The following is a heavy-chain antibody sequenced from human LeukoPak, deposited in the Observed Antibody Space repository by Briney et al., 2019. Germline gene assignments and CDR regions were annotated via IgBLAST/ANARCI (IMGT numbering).Heavy chain of an antibody. CDR1: GFRFHNFA. J-gene: IGHJ4*02. Sequence: PGGSLRLSCAASGFRFHNFAMSWVRRAPGKGLEWISSIRSSGGGLQFADSVKGRFTISRDNSNYTLYLQMTSLRADDTAVYYCARDSDLDYWAQGTLVTVSS. V-gene: IGHV3-23*01. D-gene: IGHD2-21*01. CDR3: ARDSDLDY. CDR2: IRSSGGGL.